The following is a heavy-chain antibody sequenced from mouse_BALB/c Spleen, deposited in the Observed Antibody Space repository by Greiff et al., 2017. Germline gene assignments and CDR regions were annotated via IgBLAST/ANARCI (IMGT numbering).Heavy chain of an antibody. Sequence: EVQLQESGAELVKPGASVKLSCTASGFNIKDTYMHWVKQRPEQGLEWIGRIDPANGNTKYDPKFQGKATITADTSSNTAYLQLSSLTSEDTAVYYCAKGAYYRYDEDYWGQGTTLTVSS. CDR2: IDPANGNT. V-gene: IGHV14-3*02. CDR3: AKGAYYRYDEDY. D-gene: IGHD2-14*01. J-gene: IGHJ2*01. CDR1: GFNIKDTY.